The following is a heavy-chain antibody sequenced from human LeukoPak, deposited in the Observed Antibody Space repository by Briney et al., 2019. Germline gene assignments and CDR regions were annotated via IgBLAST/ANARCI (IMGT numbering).Heavy chain of an antibody. J-gene: IGHJ3*02. Sequence: GGSLRLSCEASGFTLSSHGIDWVRQAPGKWLEWVSGIVASGTRTHYADSVKGRFTISRDNSKKTVYLQMNSLRAEDTAVYYCAPLVVDTSLVIDGFDIWGQGAMVTVS. V-gene: IGHV3-23*01. CDR2: IVASGTRT. CDR1: GFTLSSHG. CDR3: APLVVDTSLVIDGFDI. D-gene: IGHD5-18*01.